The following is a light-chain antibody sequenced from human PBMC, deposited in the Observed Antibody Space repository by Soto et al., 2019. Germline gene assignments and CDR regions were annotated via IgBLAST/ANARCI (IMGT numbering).Light chain of an antibody. CDR3: CSFAGTYTI. CDR2: TNN. CDR1: SSNIGSNT. V-gene: IGLV1-44*01. Sequence: QSVLTQPPSASGTPGQRVTISCSGSSSNIGSNTVYWYQQLPGTAPKLLIYTNNQRPSGVPDRFSGSKSGNTASLTISGLQAEDESDYYCCSFAGTYTIFGGGTKLTVL. J-gene: IGLJ2*01.